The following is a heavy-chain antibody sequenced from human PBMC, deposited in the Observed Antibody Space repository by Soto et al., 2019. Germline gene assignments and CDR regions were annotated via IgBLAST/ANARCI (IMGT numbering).Heavy chain of an antibody. V-gene: IGHV3-30-3*01. CDR1: GFTFSSYD. CDR2: ISYDGSNE. CDR3: ARSVSGSYPNFDH. J-gene: IGHJ5*02. D-gene: IGHD1-26*01. Sequence: VGSLRLSCAASGFTFSSYDMHWVRQAPGKGLEWVAVISYDGSNENYGDSVKGRFTIYRDNSKNTLYLQMNSLRPEDTAVYYCARSVSGSYPNFDHWGQGTLVTVSS.